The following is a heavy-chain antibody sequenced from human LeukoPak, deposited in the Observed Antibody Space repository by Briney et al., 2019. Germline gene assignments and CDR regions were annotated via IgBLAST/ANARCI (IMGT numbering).Heavy chain of an antibody. J-gene: IGHJ4*02. CDR1: GFTFSTYD. CDR3: AKFSSTSLHFDS. V-gene: IGHV3-23*01. CDR2: ISQSGETT. Sequence: GGSLRLSCAASGFTFSTYDMSWLRQAPGKGLEWVSAISQSGETTNYADSVRGRLSISRDNSKNTLYLQMDSLRAEDTAVYYCAKFSSTSLHFDSWGQGTLVTVSS. D-gene: IGHD6-6*01.